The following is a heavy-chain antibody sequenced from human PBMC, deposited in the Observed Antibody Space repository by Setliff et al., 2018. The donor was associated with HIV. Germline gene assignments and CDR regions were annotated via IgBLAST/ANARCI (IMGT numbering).Heavy chain of an antibody. D-gene: IGHD3-16*02. J-gene: IGHJ4*02. CDR2: INHSGST. CDR3: ARGHPYDYVWGSYRYRQNYFDY. CDR1: GGSFSGYY. V-gene: IGHV4-34*01. Sequence: PSETLSLTCAVYGGSFSGYYWSWIRQPPDKGLEWIGEINHSGSTNYNPSLKSRVTISVDTSKNQFSRKLSSVPAADTAVYYCARGHPYDYVWGSYRYRQNYFDYWGQGTLVTVSS.